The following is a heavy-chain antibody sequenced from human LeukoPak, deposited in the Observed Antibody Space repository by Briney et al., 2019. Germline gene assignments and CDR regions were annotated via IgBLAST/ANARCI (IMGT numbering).Heavy chain of an antibody. CDR2: FDPEDGET. CDR1: GYTLTELS. D-gene: IGHD6-13*01. Sequence: ASVKVSCKVSGYTLTELSMHWVRQAPGKGLEWMGGFDPEDGETIYAQKFQGRVTMTEDTSTDTAYMELSSLRSEDTAVYYCAKEGIYSSSSPFDYWGQGTLVTVSS. J-gene: IGHJ4*02. V-gene: IGHV1-24*01. CDR3: AKEGIYSSSSPFDY.